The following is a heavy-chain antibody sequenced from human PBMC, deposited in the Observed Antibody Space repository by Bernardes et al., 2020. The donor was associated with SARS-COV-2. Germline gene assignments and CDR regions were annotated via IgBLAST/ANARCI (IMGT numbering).Heavy chain of an antibody. Sequence: GGSLRLSCAASGFTFSNACMSWVRQAPGKGLEWVGRITRKSDGGTTDYAAPVKGRFTISNDDSTNTLYLEMNSLKSEDPAVYYCTTDLDDYGDGDYWGQGTLVTVSS. CDR1: GFTFSNAC. CDR2: ITRKSDGGTT. V-gene: IGHV3-15*01. CDR3: TTDLDDYGDGDY. D-gene: IGHD4-17*01. J-gene: IGHJ4*02.